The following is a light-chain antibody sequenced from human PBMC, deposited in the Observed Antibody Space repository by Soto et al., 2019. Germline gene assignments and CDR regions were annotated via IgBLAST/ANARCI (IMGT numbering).Light chain of an antibody. CDR3: QHYNSYSEA. Sequence: DIQMTHSPSSLSASVGSRFNITCRASQSISSYLNWYQQKPGKAPKLLIYKASTLKSGVPSRLRGSGYGTELTITISSLRPDDFATYYCQHYNSYSEAFGHGTKVDIK. J-gene: IGKJ1*01. CDR2: KAS. V-gene: IGKV1-5*03. CDR1: QSISSY.